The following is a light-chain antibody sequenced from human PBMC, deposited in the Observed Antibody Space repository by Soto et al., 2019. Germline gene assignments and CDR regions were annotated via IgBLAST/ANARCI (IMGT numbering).Light chain of an antibody. J-gene: IGKJ5*01. CDR2: AAS. V-gene: IGKV1-39*01. CDR3: HQSYSTLRS. CDR1: QSISYY. Sequence: DIQMTQSPSSLSASVGDRVTITCRASQSISYYLSWYQQKPGKAPNLMVSAASSLQSGVPSRFSGGGSGTHFTLTISSLQPEDFATYYCHQSYSTLRSFGQGTRLEIK.